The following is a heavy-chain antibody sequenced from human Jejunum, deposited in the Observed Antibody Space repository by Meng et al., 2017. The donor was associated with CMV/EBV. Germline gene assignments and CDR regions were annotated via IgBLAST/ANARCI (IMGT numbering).Heavy chain of an antibody. Sequence: QVQLVQSAAEVKMPGASVKVSCKASGYTFTDYYMHWVRQAPGQGFEWRGWMNPNNGATDYAQKFQGRVTMTRDTSITTAYMDLSRLTSDDTAVYYCARTTVTRGLYNWFDSWGQGTLVTVYS. CDR1: GYTFTDYY. V-gene: IGHV1-2*02. CDR2: MNPNNGAT. J-gene: IGHJ5*01. D-gene: IGHD4-17*01. CDR3: ARTTVTRGLYNWFDS.